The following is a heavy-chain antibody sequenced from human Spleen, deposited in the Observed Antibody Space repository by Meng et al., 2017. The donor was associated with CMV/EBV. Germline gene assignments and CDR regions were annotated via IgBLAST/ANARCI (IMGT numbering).Heavy chain of an antibody. Sequence: QVQLVQSGAAVKKPGASVKGSCKASGYTFTSYGISWVGQAHGQGLEWMGRINPNSGGANYAQKFQGRVTMTRDTSNSTAYMELSRLRSDDTAVYYCAREGLVGDLRYFDLWGRGTLVTVSS. J-gene: IGHJ2*01. V-gene: IGHV1-2*02. CDR3: AREGLVGDLRYFDL. CDR1: GYTFTSYG. D-gene: IGHD3-16*01. CDR2: INPNSGGA.